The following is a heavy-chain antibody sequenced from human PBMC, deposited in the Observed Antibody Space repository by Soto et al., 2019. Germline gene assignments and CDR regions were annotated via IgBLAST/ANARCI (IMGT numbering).Heavy chain of an antibody. CDR1: GYTVTNFG. V-gene: IGHV1-18*01. J-gene: IGHJ4*02. CDR3: ARGGTPIDS. Sequence: QVQLVQSGAEVKKPGASVKVSCKASGYTVTNFGISWVRQAPGPGLEWMGWISAYNGNTNFAQNCQGRVTMTSDTSTSTADMELRSLRSDNTAVYYCARGGTPIDSWGQGTLVTVSS. CDR2: ISAYNGNT. D-gene: IGHD3-16*01.